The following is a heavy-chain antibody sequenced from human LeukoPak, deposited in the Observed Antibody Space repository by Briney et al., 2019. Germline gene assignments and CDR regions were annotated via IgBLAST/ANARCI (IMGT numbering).Heavy chain of an antibody. D-gene: IGHD3-22*01. J-gene: IGHJ4*02. CDR1: GFTVSNKY. CDR2: LFNAGST. V-gene: IGHV3-53*01. CDR3: ARGPYYYDSSGYYSSWDFDY. Sequence: GGSLRPSCVASGFTVSNKYMSWVRQAPGKGLGWVSVLFNAGSTYYADSVKGRFTISRDNSKNTLYLQMYSLRAEDTAVYYCARGPYYYDSSGYYSSWDFDYWGQGTLVTVSS.